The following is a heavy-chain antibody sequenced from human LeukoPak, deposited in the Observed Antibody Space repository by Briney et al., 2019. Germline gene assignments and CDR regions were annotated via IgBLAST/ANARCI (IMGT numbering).Heavy chain of an antibody. CDR2: IWFDGSNK. CDR1: GFTFSSYG. D-gene: IGHD5-12*01. Sequence: GRSLRLSCAASGFTFSSYGMHWVRQAPGKGLEWVAVIWFDGSNKYCADSVKGRFTISRDNSKNTLYLQMNSLRAEDTAVYYCARDSLGYSAYAKGGLDIWGQGTMVTVSS. V-gene: IGHV3-33*01. CDR3: ARDSLGYSAYAKGGLDI. J-gene: IGHJ3*02.